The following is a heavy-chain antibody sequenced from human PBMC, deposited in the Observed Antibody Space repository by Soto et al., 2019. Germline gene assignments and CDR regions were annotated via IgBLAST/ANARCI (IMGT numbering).Heavy chain of an antibody. CDR2: IYHSGST. V-gene: IGHV4-4*02. D-gene: IGHD3-10*01. CDR3: ARCYGSGSAYYYYYGMDV. J-gene: IGHJ6*02. Sequence: SETLSLTXAVSGGSISSSNWWSWVRQPPGKGLEWIGEIYHSGSTNYNPSLKSRVTISVDKSKNQFSLKLSSVTAADTAVYYCARCYGSGSAYYYYYGMDVWGQGTTVTVSS. CDR1: GGSISSSNW.